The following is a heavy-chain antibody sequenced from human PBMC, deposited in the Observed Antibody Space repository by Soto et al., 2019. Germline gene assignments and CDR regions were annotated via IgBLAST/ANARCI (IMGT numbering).Heavy chain of an antibody. D-gene: IGHD3-16*01. CDR3: ARDKYTNYVNYFDL. V-gene: IGHV3-11*01. J-gene: IGHJ5*02. Sequence: PGGSLRLSCAASGFTFRNYYMTWMRQTPGKGLEWISTITSSGGSTYYAASVKGRVTISRDNANNSLYLQMTGLRAEDTALYYCARDKYTNYVNYFDLWGKGTLVTVS. CDR1: GFTFRNYY. CDR2: ITSSGGST.